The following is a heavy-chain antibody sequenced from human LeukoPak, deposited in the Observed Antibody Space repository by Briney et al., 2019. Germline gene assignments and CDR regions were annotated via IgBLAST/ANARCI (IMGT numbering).Heavy chain of an antibody. J-gene: IGHJ4*02. V-gene: IGHV3-23*01. Sequence: QAGGSLRLSCAASGFTFSNYAVSWVRQAPGKGLAWVSTISGSGGSTYYTGSVKGRFTIFRDNSKNTLYLQMNSLRAEDTAIYYCAKDTYDFWSGFDYWGRGTLVTVSS. CDR3: AKDTYDFWSGFDY. CDR2: ISGSGGST. CDR1: GFTFSNYA. D-gene: IGHD3-3*01.